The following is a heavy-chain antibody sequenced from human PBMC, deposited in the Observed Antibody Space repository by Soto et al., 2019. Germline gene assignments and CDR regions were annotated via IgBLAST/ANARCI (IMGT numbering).Heavy chain of an antibody. CDR2: IYYSGST. D-gene: IGHD3-10*01. CDR1: GGSISSYY. J-gene: IGHJ5*02. V-gene: IGHV4-59*01. CDR3: APLWFGELSRFDP. Sequence: PSETLSLTCTVSGGSISSYYWSWIRQPPGKGLEWIGYIYYSGSTNYNPSLKSRVTISVDTSKNQFSLKLSSVTAADTAVYYCAPLWFGELSRFDPWGQGTLVTVSS.